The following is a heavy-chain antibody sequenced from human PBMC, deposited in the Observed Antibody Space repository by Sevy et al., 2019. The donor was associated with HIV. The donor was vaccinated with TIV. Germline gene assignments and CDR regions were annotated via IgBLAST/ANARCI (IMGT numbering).Heavy chain of an antibody. CDR3: TKDRGIIAAGFDY. Sequence: GGSLRLSCAASGFIFSSYAMSWVRQAPGKGLEWVSSISNSGGSTYYADSVRGRFTISRDNSKNTLYLQMNSLRAEDTALYYCTKDRGIIAAGFDYWGQGTLVTVSS. J-gene: IGHJ4*02. CDR2: ISNSGGST. CDR1: GFIFSSYA. D-gene: IGHD6-13*01. V-gene: IGHV3-23*01.